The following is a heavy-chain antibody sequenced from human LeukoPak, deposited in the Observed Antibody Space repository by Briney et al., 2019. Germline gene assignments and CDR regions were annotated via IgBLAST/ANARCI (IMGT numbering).Heavy chain of an antibody. CDR3: ARGSGVGDLLSWFDP. V-gene: IGHV1-18*01. CDR1: GNTFTTYD. J-gene: IGHJ5*02. Sequence: GASVKVSCKASGNTFTTYDLNWVRQAPGQGLEWMGWISAYNGNTNYAQRFQGRVTMTTDTSTSTAYMELRRLRSDDTAVYYCARGSGVGDLLSWFDPWGQGTLVTVSS. D-gene: IGHD4-17*01. CDR2: ISAYNGNT.